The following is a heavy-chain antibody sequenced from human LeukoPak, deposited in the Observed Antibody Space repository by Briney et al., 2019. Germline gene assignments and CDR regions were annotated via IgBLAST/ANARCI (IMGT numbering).Heavy chain of an antibody. J-gene: IGHJ4*02. Sequence: SETLSLTCTVSGGSISSSSYYWGWIRQPPGKGLEWIGYIYYSGSTYYNPSLKSRVTISVGTSKNQFSLKLSSVTAADTAVYYCAGGIAATSDYWGQGTLVTVSS. D-gene: IGHD6-13*01. CDR1: GGSISSSSYY. CDR2: IYYSGST. CDR3: AGGIAATSDY. V-gene: IGHV4-39*07.